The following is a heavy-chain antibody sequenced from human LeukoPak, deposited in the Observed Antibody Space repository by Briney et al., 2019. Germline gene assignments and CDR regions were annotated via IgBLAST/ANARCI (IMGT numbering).Heavy chain of an antibody. J-gene: IGHJ4*02. Sequence: GGSLRLSCAASGFTFSSYAMHWVRQAPGKGLEWVAVISYDGSNKYYADSVKGRFTISRDNSENTLYLQMNSLRAEDTAVYYCARDPTTRSNRAQFYSDYWGLGTLVIVSS. V-gene: IGHV3-30-3*01. CDR2: ISYDGSNK. D-gene: IGHD4-17*01. CDR1: GFTFSSYA. CDR3: ARDPTTRSNRAQFYSDY.